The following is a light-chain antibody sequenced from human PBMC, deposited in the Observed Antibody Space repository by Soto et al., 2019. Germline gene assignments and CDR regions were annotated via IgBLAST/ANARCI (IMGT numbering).Light chain of an antibody. CDR2: GAS. CDR1: QSVSSN. CDR3: QQYNSWWT. Sequence: EIVMTQSPATLSVSPGERATLSCRASQSVSSNLAWYQQKPGQGPRLLIYGASTRATGIPARFSGSGSGTEFTLTISSLQSEDFAVYYCQQYNSWWTFGQGTKVEIK. V-gene: IGKV3-15*01. J-gene: IGKJ1*01.